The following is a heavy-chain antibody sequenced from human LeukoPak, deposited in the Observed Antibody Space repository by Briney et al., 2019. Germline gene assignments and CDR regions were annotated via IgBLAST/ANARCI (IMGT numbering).Heavy chain of an antibody. J-gene: IGHJ3*02. Sequence: SETLSLTCAVPGGSISSSNWWSWVRQPPGKGLEWIGEIYHSGSTNYNPSLKSRVTISVDKSKNQFSLKLSSVTAADTAVYYCARSCYGSGGPGAFDIWGQGTMVTVSS. CDR3: ARSCYGSGGPGAFDI. CDR2: IYHSGST. D-gene: IGHD3-10*01. CDR1: GGSISSSNW. V-gene: IGHV4-4*02.